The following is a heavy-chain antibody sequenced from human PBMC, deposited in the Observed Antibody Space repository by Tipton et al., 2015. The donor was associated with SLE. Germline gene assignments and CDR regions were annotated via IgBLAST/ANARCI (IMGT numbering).Heavy chain of an antibody. V-gene: IGHV3-7*01. CDR1: GFSLSHYW. J-gene: IGHJ4*02. CDR3: ARDRFSVAERDLGN. Sequence: GSLRLSCAASGFSLSHYWMTWVRQAPGKGLEWVANINQDENVQNYVDSVRGRFTISRDNTKNSLYLQMSSLRAEDTAVYYCARDRFSVAERDLGNWGQGTLVTVSS. CDR2: INQDENVQ. D-gene: IGHD2/OR15-2a*01.